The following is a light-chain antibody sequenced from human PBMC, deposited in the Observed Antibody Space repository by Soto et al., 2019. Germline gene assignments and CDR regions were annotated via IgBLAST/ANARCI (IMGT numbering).Light chain of an antibody. V-gene: IGKV1-12*01. CDR2: AAP. CDR3: QQANSFPKT. J-gene: IGKJ1*01. Sequence: DIQLTQSPSSVSSSVGDRVTITCRASQSVSSWLAWYQQKPGKAPKLLIYAAPSLQSGVPSRFSGSGSGTDFTLTITSLQPEDFATYYCQQANSFPKTFGQGTKVEIK. CDR1: QSVSSW.